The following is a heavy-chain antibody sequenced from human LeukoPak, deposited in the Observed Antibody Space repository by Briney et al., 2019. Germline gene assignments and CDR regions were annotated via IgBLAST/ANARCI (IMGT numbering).Heavy chain of an antibody. CDR1: GGSITSNSYY. V-gene: IGHV4-39*01. Sequence: SETLSLTCTVSGGSITSNSYYWAWIRQPPGKGLEWLGSIYYSGTTYYNPSLASRVTISVDTSKNQSSLKLNSVTASDTAVYYCARLSRSGGSCSCLFHYWGHGTLVTVSS. J-gene: IGHJ4*01. D-gene: IGHD2-15*01. CDR2: IYYSGTT. CDR3: ARLSRSGGSCSCLFHY.